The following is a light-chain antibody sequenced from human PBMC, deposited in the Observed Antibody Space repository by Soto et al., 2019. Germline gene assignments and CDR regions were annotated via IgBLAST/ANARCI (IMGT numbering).Light chain of an antibody. CDR1: QGIDRA. CDR2: AAS. V-gene: IGKV1-13*02. Sequence: AIQLTQSPSSLSASVGDRVTIICRASQGIDRALAWYQQKPGKAHELLIYAASTLQSGVPSRFSGSGSGTDFTLTISCLQSEDFATYYCQQYYSFPRTFGQGTKVDI. J-gene: IGKJ1*01. CDR3: QQYYSFPRT.